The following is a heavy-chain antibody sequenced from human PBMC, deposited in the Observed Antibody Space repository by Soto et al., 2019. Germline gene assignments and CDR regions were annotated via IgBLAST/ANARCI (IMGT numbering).Heavy chain of an antibody. J-gene: IGHJ6*02. CDR3: AREIGDSSGYYDGYYYGMDV. V-gene: IGHV1-69*12. Sequence: QVQLVQSGAEVKKPGSSVKVSCKASGGTFSSYAISWVRQAPGQGLEWMGGIIPIFGTANYAQKFQGRVTITADESTSTAYMELSSLRSEDTAVYYCAREIGDSSGYYDGYYYGMDVWGQGTTVTVSS. D-gene: IGHD3-22*01. CDR1: GGTFSSYA. CDR2: IIPIFGTA.